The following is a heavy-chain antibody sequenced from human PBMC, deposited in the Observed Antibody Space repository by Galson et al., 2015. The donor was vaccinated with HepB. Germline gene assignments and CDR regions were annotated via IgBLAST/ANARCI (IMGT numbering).Heavy chain of an antibody. CDR3: AKDPLSYSGYDYRYYYYGMDV. V-gene: IGHV3-23*01. Sequence: SLRLSCAASGFTFSSYAMSWVRQAPGKGLEWVSAISGSGGSTYYADSVKGRFTISRDNSKNTLYLQMNSLRAEDTAVYYCAKDPLSYSGYDYRYYYYGMDVWGQGTTVTVSS. J-gene: IGHJ6*02. CDR1: GFTFSSYA. D-gene: IGHD5-12*01. CDR2: ISGSGGST.